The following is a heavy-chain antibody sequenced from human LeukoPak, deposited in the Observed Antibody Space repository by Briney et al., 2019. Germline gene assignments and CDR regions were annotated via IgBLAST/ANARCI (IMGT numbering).Heavy chain of an antibody. D-gene: IGHD2-15*01. V-gene: IGHV4-39*07. CDR2: IFYSGST. CDR3: ASSTVVAANYGGFDY. CDR1: GVSISSPIYY. Sequence: SETLSLTCTVSGVSISSPIYYWGWIRQPPGKGLEWIGSIFYSGSTNYNPSLKSRVTISVDTSKNQFSLKLSSVTAADTAVYYCASSTVVAANYGGFDYWGQGTLVTVSS. J-gene: IGHJ4*02.